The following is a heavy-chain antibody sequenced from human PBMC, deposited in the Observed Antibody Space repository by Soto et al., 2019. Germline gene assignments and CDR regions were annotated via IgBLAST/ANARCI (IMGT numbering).Heavy chain of an antibody. Sequence: QLQLQESGPGLVKPSETLSLTCTVSGGSISSSSYYWGWIRQPPGKGLEWIGSIYYSGSTYYNPSLKSRVALFADRFNHPFSLKMSAVTAADTAVYYCARLGLLAAQLEYWGQGTLVAVSS. D-gene: IGHD6-13*01. CDR2: IYYSGST. V-gene: IGHV4-39*01. CDR3: ARLGLLAAQLEY. J-gene: IGHJ4*02. CDR1: GGSISSSSYY.